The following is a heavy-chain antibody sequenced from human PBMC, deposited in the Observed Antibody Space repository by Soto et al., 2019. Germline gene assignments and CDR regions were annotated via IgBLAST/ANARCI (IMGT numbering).Heavy chain of an antibody. V-gene: IGHV4-59*08. CDR3: ARILVDIVVYGMDV. Sequence: SETLSLTCTVSGGSISSYYWSWIRQPPGKGLEWIGYIYYSGSTYYNPSLKSRVITSVDTSKNQFSLKLSSVTAADTAVYYCARILVDIVVYGMDVWGQGTTVTVSS. J-gene: IGHJ6*02. D-gene: IGHD5-12*01. CDR1: GGSISSYY. CDR2: IYYSGST.